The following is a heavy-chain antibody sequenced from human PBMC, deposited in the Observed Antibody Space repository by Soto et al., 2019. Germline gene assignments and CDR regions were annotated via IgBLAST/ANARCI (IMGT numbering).Heavy chain of an antibody. CDR3: AHKGSGSRAIDY. CDR2: IYWDDSK. D-gene: IGHD3-10*01. Sequence: QITLKESGPTLVKPTQTLTLTCTFSGFSLSTSGVGVGWIRQPPGKALEWLAVIYWDDSKTYSPSLKSRLTITKDTSRDQVVLTMTNMDPVATATYYCAHKGSGSRAIDYWGQGALVTVSS. J-gene: IGHJ4*02. V-gene: IGHV2-5*02. CDR1: GFSLSTSGVG.